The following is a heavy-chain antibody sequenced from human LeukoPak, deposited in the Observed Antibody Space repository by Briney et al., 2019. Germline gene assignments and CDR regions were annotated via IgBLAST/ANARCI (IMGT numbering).Heavy chain of an antibody. Sequence: GGSLRLSCAASGFTVSSNYMSWVRQAPGKGLEWVSVIYSGGSTYYADSVKGRFTISRDNSKNTLYLQMNSLRAEDTAVYYCAKPSNYDFWSGYYGPADYFDYWGQGTLVTVSS. D-gene: IGHD3-3*01. CDR2: IYSGGST. V-gene: IGHV3-53*01. CDR3: AKPSNYDFWSGYYGPADYFDY. CDR1: GFTVSSNY. J-gene: IGHJ4*02.